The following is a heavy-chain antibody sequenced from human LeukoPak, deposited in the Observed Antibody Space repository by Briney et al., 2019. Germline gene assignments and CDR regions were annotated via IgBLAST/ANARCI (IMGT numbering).Heavy chain of an antibody. D-gene: IGHD3-10*01. J-gene: IGHJ5*02. CDR3: ARHYGP. CDR1: GDSFISSPYY. Sequence: SETLSLTCTVSGDSFISSPYYWAWIRQPPGKGLEWIGSFYYGESPNYNPSLKSRVTISVDTSKNQFSLKLNSVTAADTAVYYCARHYGPWGQGTLVTVSS. CDR2: FYYGESP. V-gene: IGHV4-39*01.